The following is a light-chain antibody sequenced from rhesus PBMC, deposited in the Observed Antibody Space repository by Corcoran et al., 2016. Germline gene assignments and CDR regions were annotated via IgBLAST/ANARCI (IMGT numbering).Light chain of an antibody. CDR1: QAISSY. CDR3: QQGNSDPLT. CDR2: YVN. J-gene: IGKJ4*01. Sequence: DIQMSQSPSSLSASVGDGVTITCRASQAISSYLNWYQQKPGKAPNLLIYYVNSLGSGVPSRCRGSGSGTEFTLTISSLQPEEFATYYCQQGNSDPLTFGGGTKVELK. V-gene: IGKV1-32*02.